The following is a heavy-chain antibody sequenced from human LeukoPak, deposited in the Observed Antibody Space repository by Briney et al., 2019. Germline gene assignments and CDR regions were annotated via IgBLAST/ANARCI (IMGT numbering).Heavy chain of an antibody. CDR1: GGTFSSYA. Sequence: SVKVSCKASGGTFSSYAISWVRQAPGQGLEWMGGIIPIFGTANYAQKFQGRVTITTDESTSTAYMELSSLRSEDTAVYYCARGVNFLVARGCAFDIWGQGTMVTVSS. V-gene: IGHV1-69*05. CDR3: ARGVNFLVARGCAFDI. D-gene: IGHD2-15*01. J-gene: IGHJ3*02. CDR2: IIPIFGTA.